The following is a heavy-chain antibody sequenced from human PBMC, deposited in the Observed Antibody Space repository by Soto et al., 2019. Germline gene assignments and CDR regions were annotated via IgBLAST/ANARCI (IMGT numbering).Heavy chain of an antibody. CDR2: IYNSGNT. CDR3: ARGPSGDKVDY. D-gene: IGHD1-26*01. V-gene: IGHV4-30-4*01. CDR1: GGSISSGDYD. Sequence: QVQLQESGPGLVEPSQTLSLTCTVSGGSISSGDYDWSWIRQPPGKDLEWIGHIYNSGNTYSNPSLKSGVTISVDTSKIQFSLKLSYVTAADTAVYYCARGPSGDKVDYWGQGSLVTVSS. J-gene: IGHJ4*02.